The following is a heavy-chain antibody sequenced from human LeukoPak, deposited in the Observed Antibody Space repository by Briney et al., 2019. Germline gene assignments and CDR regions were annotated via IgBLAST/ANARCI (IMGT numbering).Heavy chain of an antibody. CDR3: AREPLWAGELFGGMDV. V-gene: IGHV4-39*07. D-gene: IGHD3-10*01. J-gene: IGHJ6*02. CDR1: GGSINSSSYY. Sequence: PSETLSLTCTVSGGSINSSSYYWGWIRQPPGKGLEWIATIYYSGNSYYNPSLKSRVSISMDTSKNQFSLKLTSVTAADTAVYYCAREPLWAGELFGGMDVWGQGTTVTVSS. CDR2: IYYSGNS.